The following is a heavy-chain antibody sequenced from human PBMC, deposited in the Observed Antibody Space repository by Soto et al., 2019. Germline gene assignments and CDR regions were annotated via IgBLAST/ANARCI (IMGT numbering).Heavy chain of an antibody. CDR3: ARGAGYSSSYYFAY. CDR2: IIPIFGTA. Sequence: QVQLVQSGAEVKKPGSSVKVSCKASGGTFSSYAISWVRQAPGQGLEWMGGIIPIFGTANYAQKFQGRVTITADKSTSTAYMELSSLISEDTAVYYRARGAGYSSSYYFAYWGQVTPVSVSS. V-gene: IGHV1-69*06. CDR1: GGTFSSYA. D-gene: IGHD6-6*01. J-gene: IGHJ4*02.